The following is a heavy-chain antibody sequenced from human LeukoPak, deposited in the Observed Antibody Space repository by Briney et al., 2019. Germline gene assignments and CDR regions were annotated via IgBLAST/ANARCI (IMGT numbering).Heavy chain of an antibody. CDR1: GYTFTSYG. D-gene: IGHD1-26*01. CDR2: ISAYNGNT. Sequence: ASVKVSCKASGYTFTSYGISWVRQAPGQGLEWMGWISAYNGNTNYAQKLQGRVTMTTDTSTSTAYMELRSLRSDDTTAYYCARDDYSGSYYDYWGQGTLVTVSS. CDR3: ARDDYSGSYYDY. J-gene: IGHJ4*02. V-gene: IGHV1-18*01.